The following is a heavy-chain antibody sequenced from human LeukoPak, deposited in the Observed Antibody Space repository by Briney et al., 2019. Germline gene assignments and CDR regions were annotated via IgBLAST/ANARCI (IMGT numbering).Heavy chain of an antibody. V-gene: IGHV3-74*01. D-gene: IGHD6-13*01. CDR2: ITGDGDTT. J-gene: IGHJ4*02. CDR3: AKIPWYSSGWSIDY. Sequence: TGGSLRLSCVASGITFSTYWMHWVRQAPGKGLVWVSRITGDGDTTIYADSVKGRFTISRDNSKYTLYLQMNSLRVEDTAIYYCAKIPWYSSGWSIDYWGRGTLVTVSS. CDR1: GITFSTYW.